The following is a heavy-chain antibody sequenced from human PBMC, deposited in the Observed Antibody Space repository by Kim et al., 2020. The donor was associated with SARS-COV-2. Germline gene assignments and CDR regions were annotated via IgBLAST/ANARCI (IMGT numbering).Heavy chain of an antibody. Sequence: RFTISRDNSKNTLYLQINSLRAEDTAVYYCATLLWGSGPLYYYYYYGMDVWGQGTTVTVSS. J-gene: IGHJ6*02. D-gene: IGHD3-16*01. V-gene: IGHV3-23*01. CDR3: ATLLWGSGPLYYYYYYGMDV.